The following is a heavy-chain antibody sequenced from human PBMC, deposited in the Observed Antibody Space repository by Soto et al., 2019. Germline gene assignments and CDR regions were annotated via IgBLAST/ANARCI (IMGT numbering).Heavy chain of an antibody. J-gene: IGHJ4*02. CDR2: TTAILGTR. Sequence: ASVKVSCKASGDTLSHYGVSWVRQVPGKGLEWMGGTTAILGTRDYAQKFQGRMTITSDESTTTSYMELNSLTSDDTAVYYCAAGDSSDTGDHWGQGTLVTVSS. CDR3: AAGDSSDTGDH. V-gene: IGHV1-69*13. CDR1: GDTLSHYG. D-gene: IGHD5-18*01.